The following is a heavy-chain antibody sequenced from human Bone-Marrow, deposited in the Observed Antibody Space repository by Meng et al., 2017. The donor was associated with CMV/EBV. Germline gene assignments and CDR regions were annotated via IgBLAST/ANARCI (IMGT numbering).Heavy chain of an antibody. J-gene: IGHJ5*02. V-gene: IGHV4-4*02. D-gene: IGHD1-26*01. CDR1: GGSISSSNW. CDR3: GRGGWELPDNWFDP. Sequence: SETLSLTFAVSGGSISSSNWWSWVRQPPGKGLEWIGEIYHSGSNNYNPSLKSRVTISEDKSKNQFSLKLSSVTAADRAVYYWGRGGWELPDNWFDPWGQGTLVTVSS. CDR2: IYHSGSN.